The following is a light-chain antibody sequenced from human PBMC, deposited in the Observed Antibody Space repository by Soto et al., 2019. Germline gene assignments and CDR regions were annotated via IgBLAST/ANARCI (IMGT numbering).Light chain of an antibody. Sequence: EIVMTQSPATLSLSPGERATLSCRASQSVSSNLAWYQQKPGQAPRLLIYGASTRATAIPARFTGSGSGTEFTLTISRLESEDFAVYYCQQYNSCPHTFGQGTRLEIK. J-gene: IGKJ5*01. CDR3: QQYNSCPHT. CDR2: GAS. V-gene: IGKV3-15*01. CDR1: QSVSSN.